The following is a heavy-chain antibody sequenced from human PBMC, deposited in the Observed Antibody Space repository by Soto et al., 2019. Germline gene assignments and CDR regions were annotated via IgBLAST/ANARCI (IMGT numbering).Heavy chain of an antibody. CDR1: GFSFINYA. V-gene: IGHV3-23*01. D-gene: IGHD6-19*01. J-gene: IGHJ3*01. Sequence: LRLSCAASGFSFINYAMNWVRHAPGKGLEWVSVISGSGGSASYADSVQGRFTISRDNSNNTLYLQMNSLRAEDTAIYSCVREASGWYSRGSFDFWGRRTMVTVSS. CDR2: ISGSGGSA. CDR3: VREASGWYSRGSFDF.